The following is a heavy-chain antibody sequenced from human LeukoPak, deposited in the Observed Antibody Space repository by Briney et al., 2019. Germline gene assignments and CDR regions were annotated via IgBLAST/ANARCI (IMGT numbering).Heavy chain of an antibody. J-gene: IGHJ5*02. V-gene: IGHV4-39*07. D-gene: IGHD6-19*01. Sequence: SETLSLTCTVSGGSISSSSYYWGWIRQPPGKGLEWIGSIYHSGSTYYNPSLKSRVTISVDTSKNQFSLKLSSVTAADTAVYYCARDYSSGWSYNWFDPWGQGTLVTVSS. CDR2: IYHSGST. CDR1: GGSISSSSYY. CDR3: ARDYSSGWSYNWFDP.